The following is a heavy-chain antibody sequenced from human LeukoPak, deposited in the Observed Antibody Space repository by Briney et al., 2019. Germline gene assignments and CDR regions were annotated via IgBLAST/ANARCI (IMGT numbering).Heavy chain of an antibody. V-gene: IGHV4-61*01. CDR3: ARGLGCSSTSCYSWFDP. Sequence: PSETLSLTCTVSGGSISSGYYWSWIRQPPGKGLEWIGYIYYSGSTNYNPSLKSRVTISVDTSKNQFSLKLSSVTAADTAVYYCARGLGCSSTSCYSWFDPWGQGTLVTVSS. J-gene: IGHJ5*02. D-gene: IGHD2-2*01. CDR1: GGSISSGYY. CDR2: IYYSGST.